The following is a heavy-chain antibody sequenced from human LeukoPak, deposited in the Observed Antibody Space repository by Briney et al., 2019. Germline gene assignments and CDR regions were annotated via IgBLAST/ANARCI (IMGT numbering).Heavy chain of an antibody. Sequence: GGSLRLSCAASGFTFSSYWMSWVRQAPGKGLEWVANIRYDGSEKYYVDSVKGRFTISRDNAKNSLYLQMTSLRAEDTAFYYCAREVATQDYYYYMDVWGKGTTVTVSS. CDR2: IRYDGSEK. CDR1: GFTFSSYW. J-gene: IGHJ6*03. CDR3: AREVATQDYYYYMDV. V-gene: IGHV3-7*03. D-gene: IGHD4-23*01.